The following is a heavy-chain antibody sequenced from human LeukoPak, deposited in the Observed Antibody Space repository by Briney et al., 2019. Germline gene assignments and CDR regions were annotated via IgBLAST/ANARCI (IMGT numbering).Heavy chain of an antibody. D-gene: IGHD3-3*01. J-gene: IGHJ4*02. Sequence: SETLSLTCTASGGSISSYYWSWIRQPPGKGLEWIGYIYYSGSTNYNPSLKSRVTISVDTSKNQFSLKLSSVTAADTAVYYCARHRRLGVAPLDYWGQGTLVTVSS. CDR3: ARHRRLGVAPLDY. CDR2: IYYSGST. CDR1: GGSISSYY. V-gene: IGHV4-59*01.